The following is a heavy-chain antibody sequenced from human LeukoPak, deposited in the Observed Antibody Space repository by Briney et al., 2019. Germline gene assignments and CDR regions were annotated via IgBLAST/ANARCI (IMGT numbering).Heavy chain of an antibody. J-gene: IGHJ6*02. CDR1: GYTFTSYG. D-gene: IGHD2-15*01. V-gene: IGHV1-18*01. Sequence: ASVKLSGKASGYTFTSYGISWVRQAPGQGLEWMGWISAYNGNTNYAQKLQGRVTMTTDTSTSTAYMELRSLRSDDTAVYYCARIEDCSGGSCYRYYYYYYGMDVWGQGTTVTVSS. CDR3: ARIEDCSGGSCYRYYYYYYGMDV. CDR2: ISAYNGNT.